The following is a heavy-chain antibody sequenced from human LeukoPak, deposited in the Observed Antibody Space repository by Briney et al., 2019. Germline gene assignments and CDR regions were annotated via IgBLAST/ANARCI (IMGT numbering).Heavy chain of an antibody. Sequence: SQTLSLTYVVSGDSVSSKNGAWNWIRQSPSRGLEWLGRTYYRFKWYNDYAESMEGRMTISQDTSKNQYSLHLNSVTPDDTAVYYCARDFGTTGWHTFDYWGQGTLVTVSS. V-gene: IGHV6-1*01. D-gene: IGHD6-19*01. J-gene: IGHJ4*02. CDR3: ARDFGTTGWHTFDY. CDR1: GDSVSSKNGA. CDR2: TYYRFKWYN.